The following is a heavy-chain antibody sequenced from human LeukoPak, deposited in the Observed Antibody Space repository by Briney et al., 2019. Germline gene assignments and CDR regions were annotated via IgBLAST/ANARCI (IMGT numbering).Heavy chain of an antibody. CDR2: ISGSGGST. CDR3: AKIPDNYYDSSGHYFDY. Sequence: GGSLRLSCAASGFTVSSNYMSWVRQAPGKGLEWVSAISGSGGSTYYADSVKGRFTISRDNSKNTLYLQMNSLRAEDTAVYYCAKIPDNYYDSSGHYFDYWGQGTLVTVSS. D-gene: IGHD3-22*01. V-gene: IGHV3-23*01. CDR1: GFTVSSNY. J-gene: IGHJ4*02.